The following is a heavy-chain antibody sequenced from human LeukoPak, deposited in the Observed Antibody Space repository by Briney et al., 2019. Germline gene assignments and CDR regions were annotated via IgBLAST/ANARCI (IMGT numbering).Heavy chain of an antibody. J-gene: IGHJ4*02. V-gene: IGHV3-23*01. D-gene: IGHD2-15*01. Sequence: AGGSLRLSCAASGFTFSSYAMSWVRQAPGKGLEWVSAISGSGGSTYYADSVKGRFTISRDNSKNTLYLQTNSLRAEDTAVYYCAKGSGSSVVAATDFDYWGQGTLVTVSS. CDR3: AKGSGSSVVAATDFDY. CDR1: GFTFSSYA. CDR2: ISGSGGST.